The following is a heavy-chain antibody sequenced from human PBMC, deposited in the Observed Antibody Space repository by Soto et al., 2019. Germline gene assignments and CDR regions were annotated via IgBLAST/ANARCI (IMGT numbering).Heavy chain of an antibody. V-gene: IGHV4-59*08. CDR3: ASPKA. CDR2: IYYTGST. CDR1: GGSISSYY. Sequence: QVQLQESGPGLLKPSETLSLTCTVSGGSISSYYWSCIRQPPGKGLEWIGYIYYTGSTDYNPSLKSRVTISLDTSKNQFSLKLSSVTAADTAVYYCASPKAWGQGTMVTVSS. J-gene: IGHJ5*02.